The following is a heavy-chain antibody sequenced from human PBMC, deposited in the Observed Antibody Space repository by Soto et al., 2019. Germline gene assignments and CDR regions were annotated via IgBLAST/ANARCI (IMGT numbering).Heavy chain of an antibody. J-gene: IGHJ4*02. CDR3: VRDNRYSSGGGLDYFDY. Sequence: GWSLGLSCSASRFTFIDSYMSWIRQATRNRLDWVSYMRSSGSTIYYADSVKGRFTITRDNAKNSLYLQMNSLRAEDTAVYYCVRDNRYSSGGGLDYFDYSGQGSLVTVSS. CDR2: MRSSGSTI. V-gene: IGHV3-11*01. D-gene: IGHD6-19*01. CDR1: RFTFIDSY.